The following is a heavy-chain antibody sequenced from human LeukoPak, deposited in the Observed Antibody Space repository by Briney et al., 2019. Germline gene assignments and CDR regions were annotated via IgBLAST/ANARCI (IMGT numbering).Heavy chain of an antibody. CDR2: IYHSGST. D-gene: IGHD3-10*01. J-gene: IGHJ4*02. CDR1: GYSISSGYY. CDR3: AREANYYGSGSYFEGTFDY. V-gene: IGHV4-38-2*02. Sequence: SETLSLTCTVSGYSISSGYYWGWIRQPPGKGLEWIGSIYHSGSTYYNPSLKSRVTISVDTSKNQFSLKLSSVTAADTAVYFCAREANYYGSGSYFEGTFDYWGQGSLVTVSS.